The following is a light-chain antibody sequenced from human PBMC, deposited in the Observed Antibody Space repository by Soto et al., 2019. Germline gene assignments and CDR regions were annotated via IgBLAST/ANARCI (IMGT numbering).Light chain of an antibody. Sequence: ESVMTPTPGSLSLSLVERRTLSARASQSVSNNYFAWYQQTPGQAPRLLIYGASNRATGLPDRFSGSGSGTDFPLTISRLEPEDFAVYYCQQYGSSGTFGQGTKVDI. CDR2: GAS. CDR3: QQYGSSGT. CDR1: QSVSNNY. J-gene: IGKJ1*01. V-gene: IGKV3-20*01.